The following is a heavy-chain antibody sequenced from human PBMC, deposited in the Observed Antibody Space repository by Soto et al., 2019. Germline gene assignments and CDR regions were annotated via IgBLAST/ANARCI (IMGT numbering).Heavy chain of an antibody. CDR1: GGSISSGGYY. J-gene: IGHJ4*02. CDR3: PRDLYSYGSGGGVGY. Sequence: PSQTLSLTCTVSGGSISSGGYYWSWIRQPPGKGLEWIGYIYYSGSTYYNPSLKRRVTISVDTSKTQFSLKLSSVTAADTAVYYCPRDLYSYGSGGGVGYWGQGTLVTVSS. CDR2: IYYSGST. D-gene: IGHD3-10*01. V-gene: IGHV4-30-4*08.